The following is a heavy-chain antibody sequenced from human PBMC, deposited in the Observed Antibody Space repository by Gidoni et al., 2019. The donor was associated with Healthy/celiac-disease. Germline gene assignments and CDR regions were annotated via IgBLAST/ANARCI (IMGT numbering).Heavy chain of an antibody. V-gene: IGHV3-30-3*01. CDR1: GFTFSRYA. D-gene: IGHD4-4*01. CDR3: ARTGLTGDSNAGYHY. CDR2: ISYDGSNK. J-gene: IGHJ4*02. Sequence: QVQLVASGGGVVQPGRSLSLSWSASGFTFSRYAMHWVRQAPGKGLEWVAVISYDGSNKYYADSVKGRFTISRDNSKNTLYLQMNSLRAEDTAVYYCARTGLTGDSNAGYHYWGQGTLVTVSS.